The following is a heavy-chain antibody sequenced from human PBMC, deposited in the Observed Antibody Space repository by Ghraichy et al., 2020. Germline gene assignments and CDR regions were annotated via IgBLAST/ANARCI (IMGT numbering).Heavy chain of an antibody. CDR3: ARVYSSYGHRLWYYYYGMDV. CDR2: INHSGST. Sequence: ETLSLTCAVYGGSFSGYYWSWIRQPPGKGLEWIGEINHSGSTNYNPSLKSRVTISVDTSKNQFSLKLSSVTAADTAVYYCARVYSSYGHRLWYYYYGMDVWGQGTTVTVSS. D-gene: IGHD5-18*01. CDR1: GGSFSGYY. J-gene: IGHJ6*02. V-gene: IGHV4-34*01.